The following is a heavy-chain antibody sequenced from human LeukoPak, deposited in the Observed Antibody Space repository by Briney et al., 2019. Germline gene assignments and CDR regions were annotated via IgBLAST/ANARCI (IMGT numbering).Heavy chain of an antibody. J-gene: IGHJ4*02. D-gene: IGHD2-2*01. CDR1: GFTVSSNY. CDR3: ASAIQSQQLRGYFDH. Sequence: PGGSLRLSCAVSGFTVSSNYMSWVRQAPGKGLEWVSVLSSGGSAYYADFLKGRFTIYRDNSKNTLYLQMNSLSAEDTAVYYCASAIQSQQLRGYFDHWGQGALVTVSS. CDR2: LSSGGSA. V-gene: IGHV3-53*01.